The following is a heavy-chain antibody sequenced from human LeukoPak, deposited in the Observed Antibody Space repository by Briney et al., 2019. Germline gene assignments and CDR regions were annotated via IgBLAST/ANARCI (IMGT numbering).Heavy chain of an antibody. D-gene: IGHD5-24*01. CDR1: AFTFSDYY. J-gene: IGHJ4*02. V-gene: IGHV3-11*01. CDR2: ISTTGSSGTTI. CDR3: ARRRDYFDS. Sequence: GGSLRLSCTASAFTFSDYYMTWIRQAPGKGLEWISYISTTGSSGTTICYADSVKGRFTISRDSANNSLYLQMDNLRAEDTAVYYCARRRDYFDSWGQGTLVTVSS.